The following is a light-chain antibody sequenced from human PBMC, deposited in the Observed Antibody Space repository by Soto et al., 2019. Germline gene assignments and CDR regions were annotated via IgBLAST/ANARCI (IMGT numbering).Light chain of an antibody. CDR1: QSISSY. V-gene: IGKV1-39*01. CDR2: AAS. J-gene: IGKJ3*01. CDR3: QQSYSTPHT. Sequence: DIQMTQSPSSLSASVGDRVIITCRASQSISSYLNWYQQKPGKAPKLLIYAASSLQSGVPSRFSGSGSGTDFTLTIRSLQPEDFATYYCQQSYSTPHTFGPGTKVDI.